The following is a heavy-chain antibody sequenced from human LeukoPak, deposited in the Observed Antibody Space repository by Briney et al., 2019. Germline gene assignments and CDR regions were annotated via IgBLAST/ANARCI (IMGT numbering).Heavy chain of an antibody. CDR2: ITGSGGST. CDR3: ARAYPHPIDY. Sequence: GSLRLSCAVSGFTFSNYAMNWVRQAPGKGLEWVSVITGSGGSTYYADSVKGRFTISRDNSKNTLYLQMNSLRAEDTAVYYCARAYPHPIDYWGQGTLVTVSS. CDR1: GFTFSNYA. V-gene: IGHV3-23*01. D-gene: IGHD2-2*01. J-gene: IGHJ4*02.